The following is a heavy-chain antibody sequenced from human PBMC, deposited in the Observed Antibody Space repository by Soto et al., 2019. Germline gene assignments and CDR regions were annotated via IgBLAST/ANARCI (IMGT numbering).Heavy chain of an antibody. Sequence: PWGSLRLSCAASGFTFSNAWMNWVRQAPGKGLEGVGRIKSKTDGGTTDYAAPVKGRFTLSRDDSKTTLYLQMTSLNPEDTAVYYCKGGVGVDYYYYGMDVWGQGTTVTVSS. CDR1: GFTFSNAW. J-gene: IGHJ6*02. CDR2: IKSKTDGGTT. CDR3: KGGVGVDYYYYGMDV. V-gene: IGHV3-15*07. D-gene: IGHD1-26*01.